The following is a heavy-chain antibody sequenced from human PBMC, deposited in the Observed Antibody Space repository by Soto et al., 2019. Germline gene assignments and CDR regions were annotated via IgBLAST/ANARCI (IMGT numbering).Heavy chain of an antibody. CDR3: ARGQENPRPESSSWNV. CDR1: GYSFTSYY. V-gene: IGHV1-46*03. Sequence: ASVKVSCKASGYSFTSYYMNWVRQAPGQGLEWMGIINPSGGSTSCAQKFQGRVTMTRDTSTSTVYMELSSLRYEDTAVYYCARGQENPRPESSSWNVWGQGTTVTVSS. CDR2: INPSGGST. D-gene: IGHD6-13*01. J-gene: IGHJ6*02.